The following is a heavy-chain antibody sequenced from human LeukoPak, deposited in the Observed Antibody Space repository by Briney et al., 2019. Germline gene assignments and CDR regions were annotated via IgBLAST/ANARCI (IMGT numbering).Heavy chain of an antibody. V-gene: IGHV1-69*06. CDR2: IIPMSGTI. Sequence: SVNVSCKASVGTFTNYAFSWVRQAPGQGLEWMGRIIPMSGTIYYAQKFQGRVTITADRSTNTAYMELNSLRSEDTAVIYCARDCSSASCYERGSYFYFYMDIWGSGTTVTVSS. CDR3: ARDCSSASCYERGSYFYFYMDI. J-gene: IGHJ6*03. CDR1: VGTFTNYA. D-gene: IGHD2-2*01.